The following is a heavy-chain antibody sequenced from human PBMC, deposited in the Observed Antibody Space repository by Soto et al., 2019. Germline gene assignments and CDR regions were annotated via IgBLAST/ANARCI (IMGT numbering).Heavy chain of an antibody. CDR1: GDSISSYY. D-gene: IGHD3-10*01. CDR3: ATEANRKGAGVVEY. Sequence: SATLSLTCTVSGDSISSYYWSWLRQPPGKGLEWIGYIYKTGSTNYNHYIESRVSISLDTSNNRFSLKMNSVTATDTAVYYCATEANRKGAGVVEYWGKGSLATAS. V-gene: IGHV4-59*01. J-gene: IGHJ4*02. CDR2: IYKTGST.